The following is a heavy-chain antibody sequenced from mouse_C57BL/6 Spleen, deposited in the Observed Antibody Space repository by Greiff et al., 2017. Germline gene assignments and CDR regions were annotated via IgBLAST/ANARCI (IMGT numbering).Heavy chain of an antibody. J-gene: IGHJ4*01. CDR1: GFTFSSYA. CDR3: ARGYYDYDDAMDY. D-gene: IGHD2-4*01. Sequence: EVQLVESGGGLVKPGGSLKLSCAASGFTFSSYAMSWVRQTPEKRLEWVATISDGGSYTYYPDNVKGRFTISRDNAKNNLYLQMSHLKSEDTAMYYCARGYYDYDDAMDYWGQGTSVTVSS. CDR2: ISDGGSYT. V-gene: IGHV5-4*01.